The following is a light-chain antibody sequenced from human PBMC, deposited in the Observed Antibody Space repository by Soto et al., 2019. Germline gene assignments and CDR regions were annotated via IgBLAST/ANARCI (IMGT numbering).Light chain of an antibody. CDR1: SGDIGSYNR. CDR3: SSYTNINTRACV. CDR2: EVT. V-gene: IGLV2-14*01. Sequence: QSALTQPASVSGSLGQSITISCTGTSGDIGSYNRVSWYQQHPGKAPKLIIYEVTDRPSGVSNRFSGSKSGNTASLTISGLQAEDEAEYYCSSYTNINTRACVFGTGTKLTVL. J-gene: IGLJ1*01.